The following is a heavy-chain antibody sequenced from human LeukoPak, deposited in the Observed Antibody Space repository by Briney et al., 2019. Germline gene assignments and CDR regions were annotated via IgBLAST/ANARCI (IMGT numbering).Heavy chain of an antibody. CDR1: AFTFRTYS. CDR2: ISGSTSYI. J-gene: IGHJ4*02. Sequence: PGGSLRLSCVASAFTFRTYSMHWVRQAPGKGLEWVSSISGSTSYIYYADSVRGRFTISRDNAKNSLYLQMNSLRAEDTAVYYCGRGGIAAAASGIDYWGQGTLVAVSS. CDR3: GRGGIAAAASGIDY. V-gene: IGHV3-21*01. D-gene: IGHD6-13*01.